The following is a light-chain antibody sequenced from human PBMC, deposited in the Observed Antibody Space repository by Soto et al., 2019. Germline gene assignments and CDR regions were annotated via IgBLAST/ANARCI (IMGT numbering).Light chain of an antibody. CDR1: QDISNY. CDR2: DAS. V-gene: IGKV1-33*01. Sequence: DIQMTQSPSSLSAAVGDRVTITYQASQDISNYLNWYQQKPGKAPKLLIYDASNLETGVPSRFSGSGSGTDFTFTISSMQPEDIATYYCQQYQFGQGTKLEIK. J-gene: IGKJ2*01. CDR3: QQYQ.